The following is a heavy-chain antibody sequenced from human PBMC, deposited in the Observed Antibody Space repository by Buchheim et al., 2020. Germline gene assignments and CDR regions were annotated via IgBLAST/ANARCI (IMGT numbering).Heavy chain of an antibody. V-gene: IGHV3-23*01. CDR3: AKSITGSTWAYDY. J-gene: IGHJ4*02. Sequence: EVQLLESGGGWEQPGGSLRLSCAASNFIFRNYAMSWVHQAPGKGLEWVSSISGSGTTKWYADSVKGRFTISRDNSKNTVYLQVNSLRAEDTAVYYCAKSITGSTWAYDYWGQG. CDR2: ISGSGTTK. D-gene: IGHD1-7*01. CDR1: NFIFRNYA.